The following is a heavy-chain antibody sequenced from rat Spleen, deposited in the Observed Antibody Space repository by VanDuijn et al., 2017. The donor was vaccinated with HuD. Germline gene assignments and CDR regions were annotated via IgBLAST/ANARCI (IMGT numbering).Heavy chain of an antibody. Sequence: EVKLVESGGGLVQPGRSLQLSCVASGFTFNNYWMTWIRQAPGKGLVWVASITNTDGSTYYPDSVKGRFTISRDNAKSTLYLQMNSLKSEDTATYYCTTERNPPFAYWGQGTLVTVSS. CDR2: ITNTDGST. J-gene: IGHJ3*01. CDR3: TTERNPPFAY. V-gene: IGHV5-31*01. CDR1: GFTFNNYW. D-gene: IGHD3-1*01.